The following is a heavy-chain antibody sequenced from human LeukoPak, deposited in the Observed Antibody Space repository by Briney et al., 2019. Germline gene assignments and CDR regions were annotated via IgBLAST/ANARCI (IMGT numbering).Heavy chain of an antibody. Sequence: SETLSLTCTVSGGSITGYYWSWIRQPAGKGLEWIGRMYSSGSPSYNPSLKSRVTMSVDTTKNQFSLKLSSVTAADTAVYYCGRSLRYSRGENFDYWGQGTLVTVSS. V-gene: IGHV4-4*07. CDR1: GGSITGYY. CDR2: MYSSGSP. J-gene: IGHJ4*02. CDR3: GRSLRYSRGENFDY. D-gene: IGHD4-11*01.